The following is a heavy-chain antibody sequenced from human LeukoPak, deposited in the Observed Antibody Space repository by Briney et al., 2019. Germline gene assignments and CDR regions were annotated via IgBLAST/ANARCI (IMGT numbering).Heavy chain of an antibody. CDR2: INPNNGGT. V-gene: IGHV1-2*02. Sequence: ASARVSCKASGYSFTDYYMHWVRQAPGQGLEWMGWINPNNGGTNYEQKFQGRVTMTRDTSISTVYIELSRLTSDDTSVYYCARDASRTTAPDDYWGQGTLVTGSS. D-gene: IGHD1-1*01. CDR1: GYSFTDYY. J-gene: IGHJ4*02. CDR3: ARDASRTTAPDDY.